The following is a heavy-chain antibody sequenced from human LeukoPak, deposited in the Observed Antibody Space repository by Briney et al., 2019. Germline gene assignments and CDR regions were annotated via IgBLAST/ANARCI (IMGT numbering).Heavy chain of an antibody. CDR1: GYTFTNYY. D-gene: IGHD5-24*01. CDR3: ARVVATKNFDY. CDR2: INPSGGST. Sequence: ASVTVSFKASGYTFTNYYVHWVRQAPGQGLEWMGRINPSGGSTTYAQQFQGRVTMTRDTSTTTVYMELSSLRSEDTALYYCARVVATKNFDYWGQGTLVTVSS. J-gene: IGHJ4*02. V-gene: IGHV1-46*01.